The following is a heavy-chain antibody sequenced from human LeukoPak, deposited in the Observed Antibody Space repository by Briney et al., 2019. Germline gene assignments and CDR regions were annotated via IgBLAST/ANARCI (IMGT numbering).Heavy chain of an antibody. CDR2: ISSSSSYI. CDR3: ARGHSSSYDYYFDY. Sequence: GGSLRLSCAASGFTLSSYNINWVRQAPGKGLEWVSSISSSSSYIYYADSVKGRFTISRDNAKNSLYLQMNSLRAEDTAVYYCARGHSSSYDYYFDYWGQGTLVTVSS. J-gene: IGHJ4*02. D-gene: IGHD6-13*01. V-gene: IGHV3-21*01. CDR1: GFTLSSYN.